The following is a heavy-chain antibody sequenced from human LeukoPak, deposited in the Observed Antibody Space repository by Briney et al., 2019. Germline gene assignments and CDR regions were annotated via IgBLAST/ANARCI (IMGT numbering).Heavy chain of an antibody. Sequence: ASVKVSCKASGYTFTGYYMHWVRQAPGQGLEWMGWINPNSGGTNYAQKFQGRVTMTRDTSISTAYMELSRPRSDDTAVYYCARVRSGGVQFDYWGQGTLVTVSS. D-gene: IGHD3-16*01. CDR3: ARVRSGGVQFDY. CDR1: GYTFTGYY. CDR2: INPNSGGT. J-gene: IGHJ4*02. V-gene: IGHV1-2*02.